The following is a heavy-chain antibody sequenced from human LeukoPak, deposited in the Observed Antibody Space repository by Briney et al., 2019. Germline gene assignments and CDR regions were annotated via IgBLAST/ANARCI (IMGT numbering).Heavy chain of an antibody. D-gene: IGHD3-9*01. CDR1: GFTFSSYS. Sequence: PGGSLRLSCAASGFTFSSYSMNWVRQAPGKGLEWVSSISSSSYIYYADSVKGRFTISRDNAKNSLYLQMNSLRAEDTAVYYCARVYYDILTGYYTGYYYMDVWGKGTTVTVSS. V-gene: IGHV3-21*01. J-gene: IGHJ6*03. CDR2: ISSSSYI. CDR3: ARVYYDILTGYYTGYYYMDV.